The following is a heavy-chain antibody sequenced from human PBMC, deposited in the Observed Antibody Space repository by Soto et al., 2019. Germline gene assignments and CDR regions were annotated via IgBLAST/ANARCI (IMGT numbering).Heavy chain of an antibody. CDR3: AREDRMVRGALDV. CDR1: GFRFSEHY. V-gene: IGHV3-11*01. J-gene: IGHJ6*02. D-gene: IGHD3-10*01. CDR2: INTRSTTV. Sequence: PGGSLRLSCAASGFRFSEHYMSWVRQAPGKGLEWLSYINTRSTTVNYADSVKGRFTISRDNTKNSLFLQMDSLRAEDSAVYYCAREDRMVRGALDVWGQGTPVTVSS.